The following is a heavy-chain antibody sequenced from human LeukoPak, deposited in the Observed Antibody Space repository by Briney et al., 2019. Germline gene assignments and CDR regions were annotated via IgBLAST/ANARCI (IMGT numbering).Heavy chain of an antibody. Sequence: SGTLSLTCAVSGGSISSSNWWSWVRQPPGKGLEWIGEIYHSGSTNYNPSLKSRVTISVDKSKNQFSLKLGSVTAADTAVYYCARPLGYCSSTSCYGWFDPWGQGTLVTVSS. J-gene: IGHJ5*02. V-gene: IGHV4-4*02. D-gene: IGHD2-2*01. CDR3: ARPLGYCSSTSCYGWFDP. CDR1: GGSISSSNW. CDR2: IYHSGST.